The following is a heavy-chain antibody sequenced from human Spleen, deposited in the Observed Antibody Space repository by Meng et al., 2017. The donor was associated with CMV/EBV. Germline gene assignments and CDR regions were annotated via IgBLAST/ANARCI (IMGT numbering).Heavy chain of an antibody. J-gene: IGHJ4*02. CDR3: ARDVSTIFGVVILGADY. Sequence: ASVKVSCKASGYTFTSYYMHWVRQAPGQGLEWMGIINPSGGSTSYAQKFQGRVTMTRDTSTSTVYMELSSLRSEDTAVYYCARDVSTIFGVVILGADYWGQGTLVTVS. CDR2: INPSGGST. CDR1: GYTFTSYY. V-gene: IGHV1-46*01. D-gene: IGHD3-3*01.